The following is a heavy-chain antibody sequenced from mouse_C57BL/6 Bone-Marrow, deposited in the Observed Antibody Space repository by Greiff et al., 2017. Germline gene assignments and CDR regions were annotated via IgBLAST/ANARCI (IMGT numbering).Heavy chain of an antibody. Sequence: EVQLVESGEGLVKPGGSLKLSCAASGFTFSSYAMSWVRQTPEKRLEWVAYISSGGDYIYYADTVKGRFTISRDNARNTLYLQMSSLKSEDTAMYYCTREGDYDRGYFDVWGTGTTVTVSS. D-gene: IGHD2-4*01. J-gene: IGHJ1*03. CDR2: ISSGGDYI. V-gene: IGHV5-9-1*02. CDR3: TREGDYDRGYFDV. CDR1: GFTFSSYA.